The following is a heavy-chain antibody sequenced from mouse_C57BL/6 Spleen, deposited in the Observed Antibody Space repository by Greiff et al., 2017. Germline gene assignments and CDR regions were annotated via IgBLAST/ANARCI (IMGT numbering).Heavy chain of an antibody. CDR1: GFTFSDYG. D-gene: IGHD2-14*01. Sequence: DVHLVESGGGLVKPGGSLKLSCAASGFTFSDYGMHWVRQAPGKGLEWVAHISSSSSTNYDADTVKGRVTISRDNAKNTLFLQMTSLRSEDTSMYDCAKKSPTVGMDYWGQGTSVTVSS. CDR3: AKKSPTVGMDY. J-gene: IGHJ4*01. V-gene: IGHV5-17*01. CDR2: ISSSSSTN.